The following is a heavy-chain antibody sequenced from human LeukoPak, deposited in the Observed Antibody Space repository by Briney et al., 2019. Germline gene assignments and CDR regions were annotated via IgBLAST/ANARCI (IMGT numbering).Heavy chain of an antibody. Sequence: GGSLRLSCAASGFAFSSYAMSWVRQAPGKGLEWVSAISGSGGSTYYADSVKGRFTISRDNSKNTLHLQMNSLRAEDTAVYYCAKGGGQAPFDYWGQGTLVTVSS. CDR2: ISGSGGST. V-gene: IGHV3-23*01. CDR1: GFAFSSYA. J-gene: IGHJ4*02. CDR3: AKGGGQAPFDY. D-gene: IGHD3-16*01.